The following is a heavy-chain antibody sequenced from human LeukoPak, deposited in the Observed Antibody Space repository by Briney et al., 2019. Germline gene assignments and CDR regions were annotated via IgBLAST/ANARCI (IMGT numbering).Heavy chain of an antibody. CDR2: ISFDATKE. D-gene: IGHD1-26*01. CDR1: GFTFSNYA. J-gene: IGHJ3*02. CDR3: ARFKVGTNRTQKNAFDI. Sequence: PGGSLRLSCAASGFTFSNYAMHWVRQAPGKGLEWVAVISFDATKEYFGKSVKGRFTISRDNSKATLYLQMHRLRIEDTALYFCARFKVGTNRTQKNAFDIWGRGTEVAASS. V-gene: IGHV3-30*17.